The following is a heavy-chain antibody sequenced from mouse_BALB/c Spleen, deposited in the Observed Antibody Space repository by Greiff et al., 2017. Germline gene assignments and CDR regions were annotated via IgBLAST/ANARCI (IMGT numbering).Heavy chain of an antibody. J-gene: IGHJ2*01. CDR1: GYSITSGYY. Sequence: VQLKESGPGLVKPSQSLSLTCSVTGYSITSGYYWNWIRQFPGNKLEWMGYISYDGSNNYNPSLKNRISITRDTSKNQFFLKLNSVTTEDTATYYCARGGITTADYWGQGTTLTVSS. D-gene: IGHD2-4*01. V-gene: IGHV3-6*02. CDR2: ISYDGSN. CDR3: ARGGITTADY.